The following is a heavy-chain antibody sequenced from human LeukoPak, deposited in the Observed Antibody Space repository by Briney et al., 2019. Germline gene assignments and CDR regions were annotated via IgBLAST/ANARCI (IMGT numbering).Heavy chain of an antibody. V-gene: IGHV3-7*02. CDR2: IKQDGSEK. Sequence: RGSLRLSCAASGFTFSNYCMSWVRQAPGKGLEWVANIKQDGSEKYYVDSVKGRFTISRDNAKNSLDLQMNSLRAEDTAVYYCAIDRYSSGWYTFDYWGQGTLVTVSS. J-gene: IGHJ4*02. D-gene: IGHD6-19*01. CDR1: GFTFSNYC. CDR3: AIDRYSSGWYTFDY.